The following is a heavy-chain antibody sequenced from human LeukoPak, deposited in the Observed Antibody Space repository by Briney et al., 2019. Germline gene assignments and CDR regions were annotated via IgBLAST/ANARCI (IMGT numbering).Heavy chain of an antibody. CDR1: GFSSSNFT. V-gene: IGHV3-21*01. CDR3: ARVGIVVAVAYAFDI. J-gene: IGHJ3*02. D-gene: IGHD2-15*01. CDR2: ISSSSTYI. Sequence: TGGSLRLSCAASGFSSSNFTMNWVRQAPGKGLEWVSSISSSSTYIYYADSVKGRFTISRDNAKNSLFLQMNSLRAEDTAVYYCARVGIVVAVAYAFDIWGQGTMVTVSS.